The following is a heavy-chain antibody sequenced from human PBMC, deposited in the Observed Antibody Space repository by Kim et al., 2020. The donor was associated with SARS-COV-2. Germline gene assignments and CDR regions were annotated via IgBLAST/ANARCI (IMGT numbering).Heavy chain of an antibody. CDR1: GFVFSAYS. V-gene: IGHV3-30*18. J-gene: IGHJ4*02. D-gene: IGHD1-1*01. CDR2: VSTGGNIK. CDR3: AKEYDSHDWTFDY. Sequence: GGSLRLSCAASGFVFSAYSMHWVRQAPGKGLEWVAVVSTGGNIKFYGDSVKGRFTISRDNSKTTVYLEMNNLRGEDTAVYYCAKEYDSHDWTFDYWGQGT.